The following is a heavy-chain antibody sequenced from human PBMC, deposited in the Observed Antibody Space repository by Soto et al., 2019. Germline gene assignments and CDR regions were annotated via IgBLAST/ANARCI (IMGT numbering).Heavy chain of an antibody. V-gene: IGHV3-30*18. CDR3: AKEDSSGFSWADY. Sequence: QVQLVESGGGVVQPVRSLRLSCAASGFTFSSYGMHWVRQAPGKGLEWVAVISYDGSNKYYADSVKGRFTISRDNSKNTLYLQMNSLRTEDTAVYYCAKEDSSGFSWADYWGQGTLVTVSS. D-gene: IGHD6-19*01. J-gene: IGHJ4*02. CDR1: GFTFSSYG. CDR2: ISYDGSNK.